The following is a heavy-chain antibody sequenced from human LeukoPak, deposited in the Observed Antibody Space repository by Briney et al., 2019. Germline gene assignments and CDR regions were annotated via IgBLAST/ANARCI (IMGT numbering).Heavy chain of an antibody. V-gene: IGHV1-8*01. CDR3: ARGPPGIAGAEDY. CDR2: MNPNSGNT. CDR1: GYTFTSYD. J-gene: IGHJ4*02. D-gene: IGHD6-19*01. Sequence: PSVKVSCKAPGYTFTSYDINWVRQATGQGLEWRGWMNPNSGNTGYAQKFQGRGTMTRNTSISTAYMELGSLRSEDTAVYYCARGPPGIAGAEDYWGQGTLVTVSS.